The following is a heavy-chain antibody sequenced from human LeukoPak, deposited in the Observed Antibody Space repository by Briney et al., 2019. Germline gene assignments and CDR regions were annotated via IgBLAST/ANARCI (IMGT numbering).Heavy chain of an antibody. CDR1: GASISSTNW. CDR3: ARAQEGCSRASCYLEP. D-gene: IGHD2-2*01. J-gene: IGHJ5*02. Sequence: SGTLSLTCAISGASISSTNWWIWVRQPPGKGLEWIGEMHHSGRTNYNPSLKSRITISVDKSKNQVFLRLNSVAAADTALYYCARAQEGCSRASCYLEPWGQGTLVTVS. V-gene: IGHV4-4*02. CDR2: MHHSGRT.